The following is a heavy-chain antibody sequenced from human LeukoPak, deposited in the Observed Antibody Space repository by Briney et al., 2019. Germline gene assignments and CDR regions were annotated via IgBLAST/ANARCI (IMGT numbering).Heavy chain of an antibody. CDR1: GFIFSSYA. CDR2: ISGTGGST. CDR3: AKDATVGVARGVGDYYYGVDV. D-gene: IGHD3-10*01. Sequence: GGSLRLSCAASGFIFSSYAMSWVRQAPGKGLEGDSAISGTGGSTYYADSVKGRFTISRDNSKNTLYLQMNSLRAEDTAVYYCAKDATVGVARGVGDYYYGVDVWGKGTTVTVSS. V-gene: IGHV3-23*01. J-gene: IGHJ6*04.